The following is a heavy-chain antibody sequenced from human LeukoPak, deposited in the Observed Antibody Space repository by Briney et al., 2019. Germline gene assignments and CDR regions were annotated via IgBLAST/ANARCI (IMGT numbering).Heavy chain of an antibody. CDR1: GDSINSLDL. CDR3: ARVELRDYYYGMDV. J-gene: IGHJ6*02. D-gene: IGHD1-7*01. Sequence: SETLSLTCTVSGDSINSLDLWSWVRQPPGKGLEWIGEMYLSGTTHSNPSVKSRVTISIDKSKNQFFLNLSSVTAADTAVYYCARVELRDYYYGMDVWGQGTTVTVSS. V-gene: IGHV4-4*02. CDR2: MYLSGTT.